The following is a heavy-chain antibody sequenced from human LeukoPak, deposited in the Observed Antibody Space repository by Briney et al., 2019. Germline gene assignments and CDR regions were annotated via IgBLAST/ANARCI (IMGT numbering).Heavy chain of an antibody. J-gene: IGHJ6*03. CDR3: ARGPLLLYQNYYYYYMDV. CDR2: MNPNSGNT. V-gene: IGHV1-8*01. CDR1: GYTFTSYD. D-gene: IGHD2-2*02. Sequence: GASVKVSCKASGYTFTSYDINWVRQATGQGLEWMGWMNPNSGNTGYAQKFQGRVTMTRNTSISTAYMELSSLRPEDTAVYYCARGPLLLYQNYYYYYMDVWGKGTTVTVSS.